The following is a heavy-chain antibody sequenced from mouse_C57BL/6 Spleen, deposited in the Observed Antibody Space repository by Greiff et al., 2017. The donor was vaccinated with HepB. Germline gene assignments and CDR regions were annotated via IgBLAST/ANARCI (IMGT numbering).Heavy chain of an antibody. D-gene: IGHD2-5*01. V-gene: IGHV1-15*01. J-gene: IGHJ3*01. CDR1: GYTFTDYE. CDR3: TRNSNYPAWFAY. CDR2: IDPETGGT. Sequence: QVQLQQSGAELVRPGASVTLSCKASGYTFTDYEMHWVKQTPVHGLEWIGAIDPETGGTAYNQKFKGKAILTADKSSSTAYMELRSLTSEDSAVYYCTRNSNYPAWFAYWGQGTLVTVSA.